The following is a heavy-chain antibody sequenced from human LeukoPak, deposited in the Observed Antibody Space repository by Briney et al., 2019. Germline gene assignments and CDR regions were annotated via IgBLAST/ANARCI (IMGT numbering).Heavy chain of an antibody. CDR2: MNPNSGNT. Sequence: PRASVTVSCKASGYTFTSYDINWVRQAPGQGLEWMGWMNPNSGNTGYAQKFQGRVTITRNTSISTAYMELSSLRSEDTAVYYCARRGVAFDYWGQGTLVTVSS. CDR3: ARRGVAFDY. V-gene: IGHV1-8*03. J-gene: IGHJ4*02. D-gene: IGHD2-8*01. CDR1: GYTFTSYD.